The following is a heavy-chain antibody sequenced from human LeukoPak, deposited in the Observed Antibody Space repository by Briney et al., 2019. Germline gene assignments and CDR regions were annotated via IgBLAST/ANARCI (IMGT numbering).Heavy chain of an antibody. CDR2: INDGGST. V-gene: IGHV3-23*01. CDR3: AKSGQAYHLNQLDY. CDR1: GFTFRFYG. J-gene: IGHJ4*02. D-gene: IGHD3-16*01. Sequence: GGSLRLSCAASGFTFRFYGMSWVRQAPGMGLKWVSSINDGGSTYYADSVKGRFTISGDNSKNTLYLQMNSLRVEDTAVYYCAKSGQAYHLNQLDYWGQGTLVTVSS.